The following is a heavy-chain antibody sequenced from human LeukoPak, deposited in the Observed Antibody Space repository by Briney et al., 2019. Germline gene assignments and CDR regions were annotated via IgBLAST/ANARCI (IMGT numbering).Heavy chain of an antibody. Sequence: PSETLSLTCAVSGGPISSSNWWSWVRQPPGKGLEWIGEIHHTGITNYNPSLESRVSTSVDGSKNLFSLKLTSVTAADTAVYYCARHVKVGATAFDYWGQGTLVTVSP. CDR1: GGPISSSNW. D-gene: IGHD1-26*01. J-gene: IGHJ4*02. CDR2: IHHTGIT. V-gene: IGHV4-4*02. CDR3: ARHVKVGATAFDY.